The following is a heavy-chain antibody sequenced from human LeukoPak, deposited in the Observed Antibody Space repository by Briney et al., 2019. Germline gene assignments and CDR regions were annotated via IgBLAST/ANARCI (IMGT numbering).Heavy chain of an antibody. CDR2: TSGSGGST. Sequence: GGSLRLSCAASGFTFSSYVMSWVRQAPGKGLEWVSGTSGSGGSTYYTDSVKGRFTISRDNSKNTLYLQMNNLRAVDTAVYYCAKGPSGSYYGFDIWGQGTMVSVSS. D-gene: IGHD3-10*01. CDR1: GFTFSSYV. V-gene: IGHV3-23*01. CDR3: AKGPSGSYYGFDI. J-gene: IGHJ3*02.